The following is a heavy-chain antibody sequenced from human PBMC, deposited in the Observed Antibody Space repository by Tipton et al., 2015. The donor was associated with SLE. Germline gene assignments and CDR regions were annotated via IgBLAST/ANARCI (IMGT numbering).Heavy chain of an antibody. Sequence: SLRLSCAASGFTFSSYSMNWVRQAPGKGLEWVSSISSSSSYIYYADSVKGRFTISRDNAKNSLYLQMNSLRAEDTAVYYCARGGCSSTSCYLGEDAFDIWGQGTMVTVCS. J-gene: IGHJ3*02. CDR3: ARGGCSSTSCYLGEDAFDI. D-gene: IGHD2-2*01. CDR2: ISSSSSYI. CDR1: GFTFSSYS. V-gene: IGHV3-21*01.